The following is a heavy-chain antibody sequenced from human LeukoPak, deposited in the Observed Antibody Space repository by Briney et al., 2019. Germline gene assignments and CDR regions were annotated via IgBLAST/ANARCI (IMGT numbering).Heavy chain of an antibody. CDR3: ARVYSCSSTSCYLPSYYFDY. D-gene: IGHD2-2*01. V-gene: IGHV4-30-4*01. J-gene: IGHJ4*02. CDR2: IYYSGST. CDR1: GGSISSGDYY. Sequence: PSETLSLTCTVSGGSISSGDYYWSWIRQPPGKGLEWIGYIYYSGSTYYNPSLKSRVTISVDTSKNQFSLKLSSVTAADTAVYYCARVYSCSSTSCYLPSYYFDYWGQGTLVTVSS.